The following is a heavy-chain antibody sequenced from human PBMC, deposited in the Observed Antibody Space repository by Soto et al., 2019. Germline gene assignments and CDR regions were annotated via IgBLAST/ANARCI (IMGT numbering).Heavy chain of an antibody. CDR3: AKRGRTGWLRLLIDA. J-gene: IGHJ5*02. V-gene: IGHV3-23*01. Sequence: RWSLRLSCAASGFPFNTFAMTWVRQAPGKGLEWVSSISATGAVTSDADAVKGRVSTSRDNYKKTLFLHMTDLRADDTAVYYCAKRGRTGWLRLLIDACVQGTVVTVYS. D-gene: IGHD6-19*01. CDR1: GFPFNTFA. CDR2: ISATGAVT.